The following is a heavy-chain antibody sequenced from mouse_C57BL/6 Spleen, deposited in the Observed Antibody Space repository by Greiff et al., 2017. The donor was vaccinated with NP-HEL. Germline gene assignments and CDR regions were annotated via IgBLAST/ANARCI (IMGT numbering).Heavy chain of an antibody. CDR3: ARENYYGGYYFDY. CDR1: GYAFSSSW. V-gene: IGHV1-82*01. CDR2: IYPGDGDT. J-gene: IGHJ2*01. D-gene: IGHD1-1*02. Sequence: QVQLQQSGPELVKPGASVKISCKASGYAFSSSWMNWVKQRPGKGLEWIGRIYPGDGDTNYNGKFKGKATLNADKSSSTAYMQLSSLTSEDSAVYFCARENYYGGYYFDYWGQGTTLTVSS.